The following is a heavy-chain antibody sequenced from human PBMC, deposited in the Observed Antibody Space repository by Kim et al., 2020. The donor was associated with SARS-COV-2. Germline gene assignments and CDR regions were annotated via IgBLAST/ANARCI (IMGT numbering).Heavy chain of an antibody. D-gene: IGHD1-26*01. V-gene: IGHV1-69*01. J-gene: IGHJ4*02. CDR3: AREVPRGVGALDY. Sequence: YAQKFQGRVTITADESTSTAYMELSSLRSEDTAVYYCAREVPRGVGALDYWGQGTLVTVSS.